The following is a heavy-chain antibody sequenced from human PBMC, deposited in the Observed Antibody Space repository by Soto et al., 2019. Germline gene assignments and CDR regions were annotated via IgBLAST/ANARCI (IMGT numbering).Heavy chain of an antibody. CDR1: GFPFSNAW. J-gene: IGHJ4*02. Sequence: EVQMVESGGGLVQPGGSLRLSCAASGFPFSNAWMNWARQAPGKGLEWVGRIKSYGHGGTTDYAAPVKGRFTISRDDSKNTLYLQMNSLTTEDTAVYYCSTNWATSRDWGQGTLVTVSS. CDR2: IKSYGHGGTT. D-gene: IGHD3-10*01. CDR3: STNWATSRD. V-gene: IGHV3-15*01.